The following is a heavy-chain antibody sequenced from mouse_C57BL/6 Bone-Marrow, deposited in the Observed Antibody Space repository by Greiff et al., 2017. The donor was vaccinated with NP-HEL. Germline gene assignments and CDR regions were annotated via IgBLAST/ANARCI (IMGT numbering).Heavy chain of an antibody. CDR1: GFSLTSYG. J-gene: IGHJ1*03. CDR3: AKNHYYGSSYWYFDV. CDR2: IWRGGST. Sequence: VQLQQSGPGLVQPSQSLSITCTVSGFSLTSYGVHWVRQSPGKGLAWLGVIWRGGSTDYNAAFMSRLSITKDNSKSQVIFKMNILQADDTAIYYCAKNHYYGSSYWYFDVWGTGTTVTVSS. V-gene: IGHV2-5*01. D-gene: IGHD1-1*01.